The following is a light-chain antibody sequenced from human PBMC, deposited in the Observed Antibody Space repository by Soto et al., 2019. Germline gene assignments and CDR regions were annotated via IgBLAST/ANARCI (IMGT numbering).Light chain of an antibody. V-gene: IGLV1-40*01. CDR3: QSYDSSLSGV. Sequence: QSVLTQPPSASGTPGQRVTISCSGSSSNIGSNYVYWYQQVPGTAPKLLIYGNNNRPSGVPDRFSGSKSGTSASLAITGLQAEDEADYYCQSYDSSLSGVFGSGTKVTVL. CDR1: SSNIGSNY. J-gene: IGLJ1*01. CDR2: GNN.